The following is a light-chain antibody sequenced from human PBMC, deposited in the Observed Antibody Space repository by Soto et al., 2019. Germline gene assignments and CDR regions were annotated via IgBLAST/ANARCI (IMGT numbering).Light chain of an antibody. CDR3: QQYGSSPWT. Sequence: EIVLTQSPGTLSLSPGERATLSCRASQSVSSSYLAWYQQKPGQAPRLLIYDASNRATGIPARFSGSGSGPDFTLTINRLEPEDFAVYYCQQYGSSPWTFGQGTKVDIK. V-gene: IGKV3-20*01. CDR1: QSVSSSY. J-gene: IGKJ1*01. CDR2: DAS.